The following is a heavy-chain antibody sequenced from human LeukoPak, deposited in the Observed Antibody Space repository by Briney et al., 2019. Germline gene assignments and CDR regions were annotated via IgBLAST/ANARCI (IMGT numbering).Heavy chain of an antibody. CDR3: AREAVHYGSGSLDY. Sequence: SETLSLTCTVSGGSISSYYWSWIRQSAGKGLEWIGRIHSSGSTNYSPSLKSRVAMSLDTSKNQFSLELSSVTAADTAVYYCAREAVHYGSGSLDYWGQGTLVTVSS. V-gene: IGHV4-4*07. D-gene: IGHD3-10*01. J-gene: IGHJ4*02. CDR1: GGSISSYY. CDR2: IHSSGST.